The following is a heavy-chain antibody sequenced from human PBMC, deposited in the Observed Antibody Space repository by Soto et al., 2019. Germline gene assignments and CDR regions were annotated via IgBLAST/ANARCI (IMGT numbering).Heavy chain of an antibody. Sequence: EVQLVESGGGLVQPGGSLRLSCAASGFTFSSYWMSWVRQAPGKGLEWVANIKQDGSEKYYVDSVKGRFTISRDNAKNSLCLQMNSLRAEDTAVYYCARYSVVGRQEVDYWGQGTLVTVCS. J-gene: IGHJ4*02. D-gene: IGHD1-26*01. V-gene: IGHV3-7*01. CDR1: GFTFSSYW. CDR3: ARYSVVGRQEVDY. CDR2: IKQDGSEK.